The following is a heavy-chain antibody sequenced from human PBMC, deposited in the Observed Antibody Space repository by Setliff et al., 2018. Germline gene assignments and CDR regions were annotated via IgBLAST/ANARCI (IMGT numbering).Heavy chain of an antibody. CDR1: GATLSGVA. CDR2: FIPVLGKP. Sequence: GASVKVSCKASGATLSGVAFSWVRQAPGHGLEWMGRFIPVLGKPNYAPRFQGRLTITVDTSTGTSYMDQRSLRSDDTAIYYCATELRSPFWHFDLWGQGSLVTVSS. CDR3: ATELRSPFWHFDL. D-gene: IGHD3-3*01. V-gene: IGHV1-69*04. J-gene: IGHJ4*02.